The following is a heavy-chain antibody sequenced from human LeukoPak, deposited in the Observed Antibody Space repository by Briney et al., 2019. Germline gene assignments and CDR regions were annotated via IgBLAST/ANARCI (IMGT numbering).Heavy chain of an antibody. D-gene: IGHD1-26*01. Sequence: AGGSLRLSCAASGFTFSSYAMSWVRQAPGKGLEWVSAISGSGGSTYYADSVKGRFTISRDNSKNTLYLQMNSLRAEVTAVYYCARADSGSSYTGLFDYWGQGTLVTVSS. V-gene: IGHV3-23*01. J-gene: IGHJ4*02. CDR3: ARADSGSSYTGLFDY. CDR1: GFTFSSYA. CDR2: ISGSGGST.